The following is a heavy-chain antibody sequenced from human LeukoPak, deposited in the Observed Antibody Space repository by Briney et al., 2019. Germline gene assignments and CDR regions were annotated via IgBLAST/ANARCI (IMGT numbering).Heavy chain of an antibody. V-gene: IGHV4-39*01. Sequence: PSETLSLTCTVSGGSISSSSYYWGWIRQPPGKGLEWIGSIYYSGSTYYNPSLKSRVTISVDTSKNQFSLKLSSVTAADTAVYYCARHYFRITLIVMEGDAFDIWGQGTMVTVSS. J-gene: IGHJ3*02. D-gene: IGHD3-22*01. CDR1: GGSISSSSYY. CDR2: IYYSGST. CDR3: ARHYFRITLIVMEGDAFDI.